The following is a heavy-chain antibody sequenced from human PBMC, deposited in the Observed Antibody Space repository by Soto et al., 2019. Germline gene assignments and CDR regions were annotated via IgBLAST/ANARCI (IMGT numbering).Heavy chain of an antibody. J-gene: IGHJ6*02. V-gene: IGHV1-3*01. CDR1: GYSFTKYG. CDR3: ARTDCSSTSCYNYYYYGMDV. D-gene: IGHD2-2*01. Sequence: GASVKVSCKTSGYSFTKYGLHWVRQAPGQRLEWTGWINPGNGDTKYSQKFQGRVTITRDTSATTAYMELSSLRSEDSAVFYCARTDCSSTSCYNYYYYGMDVWGQGTTVTVSS. CDR2: INPGNGDT.